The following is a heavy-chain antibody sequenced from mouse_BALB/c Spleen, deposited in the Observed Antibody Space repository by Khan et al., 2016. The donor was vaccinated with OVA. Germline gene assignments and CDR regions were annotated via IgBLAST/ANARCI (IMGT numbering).Heavy chain of an antibody. CDR2: INTHSGVP. Sequence: QIQLVQSGPELKKPGETVRISCKASGYTFTTAGIQWVQKMPGKGLKWIGWINTHSGVPKYAEDFKGRFAFSLEISVNTAYLQITNLKNEDTATXFCARGGAAYYRDDGGAMESWGQGTSVTVSS. D-gene: IGHD2-14*01. CDR3: ARGGAAYYRDDGGAMES. V-gene: IGHV9-4*02. J-gene: IGHJ4*01. CDR1: GYTFTTAG.